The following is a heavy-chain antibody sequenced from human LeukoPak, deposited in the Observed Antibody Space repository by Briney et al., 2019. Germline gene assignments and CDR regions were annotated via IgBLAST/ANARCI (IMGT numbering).Heavy chain of an antibody. CDR2: INPNSGGV. Sequence: ASVKVSCKASGYTFTGYYIHWVRQAPGQWLEWMGWINPNSGGVKYAQKFQGRVTMTRDTSISTAYLELTRLRSDDSAIYYCGRDRALAGTAPDAFDIWGQGTMVTVSS. CDR3: GRDRALAGTAPDAFDI. D-gene: IGHD6-19*01. V-gene: IGHV1-2*02. J-gene: IGHJ3*02. CDR1: GYTFTGYY.